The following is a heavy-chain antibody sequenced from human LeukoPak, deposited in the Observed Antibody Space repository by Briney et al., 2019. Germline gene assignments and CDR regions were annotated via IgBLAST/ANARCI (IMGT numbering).Heavy chain of an antibody. CDR1: GFTFDDYG. D-gene: IGHD2-8*01. CDR2: INWNGGST. CDR3: TRVLGCTNGVCPYYYYYYMDV. J-gene: IGHJ6*03. Sequence: GGSLRLSCAASGFTFDDYGMSWVRQAPGKGLEWVSGINWNGGSTGYADSVKGRFTISRDNAKNSLYLQMNSPRAEDTALYYCTRVLGCTNGVCPYYYYYYMDVWGKGTTVTVSS. V-gene: IGHV3-20*04.